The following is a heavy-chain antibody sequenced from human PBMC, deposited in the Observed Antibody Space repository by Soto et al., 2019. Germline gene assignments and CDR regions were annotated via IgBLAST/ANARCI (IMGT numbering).Heavy chain of an antibody. Sequence: THSLTWAVAEGYIISGGYSWSWIRQPPGKGLEWIGYIYHSGSTYYNPSLKSRVTISVDRSKNQFSLKLSSVTAADTAVYYCARAPIVVVPAASNYYYGMDVWGQGTTVTVSS. CDR3: ARAPIVVVPAASNYYYGMDV. CDR1: EGYIISGGYS. D-gene: IGHD2-2*01. V-gene: IGHV4-30-2*01. J-gene: IGHJ6*02. CDR2: IYHSGST.